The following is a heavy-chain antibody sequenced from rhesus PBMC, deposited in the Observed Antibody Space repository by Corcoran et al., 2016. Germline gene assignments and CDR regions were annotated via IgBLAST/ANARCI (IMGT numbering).Heavy chain of an antibody. D-gene: IGHD2-21*01. CDR2: IPPYNGNK. CDR1: GYTFTSYY. CDR3: TRGGYCTGSGCYGLDS. V-gene: IGHV1-180*01. J-gene: IGHJ6*01. Sequence: QVQLVQSGAEIKQPGASVKLSCKASGYTFTSYYMHWVRQAPGQGLEWIGLIPPYNGNKGHAKNFQGRDNRTTDKSTSKGYMELSSLRSEDTAVYYCTRGGYCTGSGCYGLDSWGQGVVVTVSS.